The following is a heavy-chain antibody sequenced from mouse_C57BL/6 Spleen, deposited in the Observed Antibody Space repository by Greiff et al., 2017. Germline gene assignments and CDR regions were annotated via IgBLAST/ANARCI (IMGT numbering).Heavy chain of an antibody. CDR2: IYPSDSET. J-gene: IGHJ4*01. CDR1: GYTFTSYW. Sequence: QVQLQQPGAELVRPGSSVKLSCKASGYTFTSYWMDWVKQRPGQGLEWIGNIYPSDSETHYNQKFKDKATLTVDKSSSKAYMQLSSLTSEDSAVYYCARVDYYAMDYGGQGTSVTVSS. CDR3: ARVDYYAMDY. V-gene: IGHV1-61*01.